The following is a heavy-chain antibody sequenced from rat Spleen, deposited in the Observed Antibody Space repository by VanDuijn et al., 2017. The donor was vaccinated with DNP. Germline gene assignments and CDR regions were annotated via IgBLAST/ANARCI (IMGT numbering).Heavy chain of an antibody. CDR2: ISYDGKST. Sequence: EVQLVESGGGLAQPGRSLKLSCAASGFTFSDYNMAWVRQAPKSGLEWVATISYDGKSTDYRDSVKGRFTISRDNAKSTLYLQMNSLRSEDTATYYCTRDETTDAMDAWGQGTSVTVSS. CDR3: TRDETTDAMDA. J-gene: IGHJ4*01. V-gene: IGHV5-7*01. D-gene: IGHD1-4*01. CDR1: GFTFSDYN.